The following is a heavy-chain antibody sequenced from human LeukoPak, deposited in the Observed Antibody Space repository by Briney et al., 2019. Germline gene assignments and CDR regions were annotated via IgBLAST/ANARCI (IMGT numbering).Heavy chain of an antibody. D-gene: IGHD2-15*01. J-gene: IGHJ4*02. CDR2: ISGSGGST. V-gene: IGHV3-23*01. CDR1: GFTFSSYA. CDR3: HCSGGSCDGY. Sequence: GGSLRLSCAASGFTFSSYAMSWVRQAPGKGLEWVSAISGSGGSTYYADSVKGRFTISRDNSKNTLYLQMNSPRAEDTAVYYSHCSGGSCDGYWGQGTLVTVSS.